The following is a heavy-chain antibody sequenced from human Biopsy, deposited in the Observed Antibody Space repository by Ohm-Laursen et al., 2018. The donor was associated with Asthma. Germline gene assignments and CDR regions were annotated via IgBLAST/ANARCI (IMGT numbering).Heavy chain of an antibody. CDR3: ARIPRRSGSYFVDY. D-gene: IGHD3-22*01. CDR1: GDSIISGGYC. V-gene: IGHV4-31*03. J-gene: IGHJ4*02. CDR2: IHHSGTS. Sequence: TLSLTCTVSGDSIISGGYCWNWIRQHPGKGLGWIGYIHHSGTSYFNPSLKSRVSFSRDTSKNQFSLRLSSVTAADTAMYYCARIPRRSGSYFVDYWGQGTLVTVSS.